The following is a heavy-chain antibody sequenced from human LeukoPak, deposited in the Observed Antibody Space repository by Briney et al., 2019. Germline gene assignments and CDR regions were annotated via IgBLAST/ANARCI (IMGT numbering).Heavy chain of an antibody. CDR1: GXGFSNYW. V-gene: IGHV5-51*01. Sequence: GESLKISCKASGXGFSNYWIGWVRQVPGKGLEWMGIVYPRDSDTRYSPSFQGQVTISADKSISTAYLQWSSLKASDTAVYYCARPGERSRRDWNLDQWGQGTLVTVSS. CDR2: VYPRDSDT. J-gene: IGHJ4*02. D-gene: IGHD1-1*01. CDR3: ARPGERSRRDWNLDQ.